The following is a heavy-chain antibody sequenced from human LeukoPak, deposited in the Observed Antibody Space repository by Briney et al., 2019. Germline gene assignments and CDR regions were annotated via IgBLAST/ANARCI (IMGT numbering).Heavy chain of an antibody. Sequence: GGSLRLSCAASGFTFSSYTMNWVPQPPGKGLEWVSNIGTSSTTIYYADSVKGRFTISRDNAKNSLYLQMNSLRADDTAVYYCARFAAGGSYYYYMDVWGKGTTVTVSS. CDR1: GFTFSSYT. CDR2: IGTSSTTI. V-gene: IGHV3-48*01. CDR3: ARFAAGGSYYYYMDV. D-gene: IGHD6-25*01. J-gene: IGHJ6*03.